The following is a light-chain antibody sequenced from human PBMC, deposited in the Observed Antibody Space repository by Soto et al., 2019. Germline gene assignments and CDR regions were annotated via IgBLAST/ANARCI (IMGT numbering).Light chain of an antibody. Sequence: MVVTRIPANLSGPAGGKGAHSCGASQSVSSNLAWYQQKPGQAPRLLIYGASTRATGIPARFSGSGSGTEFTLPSRRLQSEDFAVYYCQQYNNWSLTFAGGTKVDIK. J-gene: IGKJ4*01. CDR3: QQYNNWSLT. CDR2: GAS. V-gene: IGKV3-15*01. CDR1: QSVSSN.